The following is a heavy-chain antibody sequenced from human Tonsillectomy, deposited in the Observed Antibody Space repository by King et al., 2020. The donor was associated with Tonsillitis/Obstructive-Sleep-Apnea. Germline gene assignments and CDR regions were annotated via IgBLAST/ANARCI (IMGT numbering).Heavy chain of an antibody. D-gene: IGHD6-6*01. Sequence: QLVQSGAEVKKPGSSVKVSCKASGGTFSSYAINWVRQAPGQGLEWMGGIIPIFGTAKYEKKFQGRVTITADESTSTAYMELSSLRSEDTAVYYCARDPSEYSSSYLLYYWGQGTLVTVSS. CDR1: GGTFSSYA. V-gene: IGHV1-69*12. CDR2: IIPIFGTA. J-gene: IGHJ4*02. CDR3: ARDPSEYSSSYLLYY.